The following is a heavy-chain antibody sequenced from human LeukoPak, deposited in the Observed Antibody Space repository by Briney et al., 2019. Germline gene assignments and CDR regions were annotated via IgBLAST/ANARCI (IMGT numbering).Heavy chain of an antibody. D-gene: IGHD6-13*01. J-gene: IGHJ4*02. CDR1: VGTFSSYA. Sequence: SVKVSCKASVGTFSSYAISWVRQAPGQGLEWMGRIIPIFGTANYAQKFQGRVTITADKSTSTAYMELSSLRSEDTAVYYCARDDSAAAGWGGHLYWGQGILVTVSS. CDR3: ARDDSAAAGWGGHLY. V-gene: IGHV1-69*06. CDR2: IIPIFGTA.